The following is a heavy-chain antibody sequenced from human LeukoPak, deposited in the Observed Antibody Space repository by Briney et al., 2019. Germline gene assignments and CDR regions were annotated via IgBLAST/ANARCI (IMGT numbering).Heavy chain of an antibody. CDR3: ARALVVATISQTYYYYGMDV. J-gene: IGHJ6*02. CDR2: IWYDGINK. CDR1: GFTFSSYG. V-gene: IGHV3-33*01. D-gene: IGHD5-12*01. Sequence: GRSLTLSCAASGFTFSSYGMHWVRQAPGKGLEWVAVIWYDGINKYYADSVKGRFTISRDNSKNTLYLQMNSLRAEDTAVYYCARALVVATISQTYYYYGMDVWGQGTTVTVSS.